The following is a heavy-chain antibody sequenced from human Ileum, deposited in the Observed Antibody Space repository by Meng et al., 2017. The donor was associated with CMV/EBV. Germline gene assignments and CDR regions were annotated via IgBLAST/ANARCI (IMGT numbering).Heavy chain of an antibody. CDR2: ISSSSSYI. D-gene: IGHD2-2*01. CDR3: ARGYCSSTSCFYYYYGMDV. Sequence: GGSLRLSCAASGFTFSSYSMNWVRQAPGKGLEWVSSISSSSSYIYYADSVKGRFTISRDNAKNSLYLQMHSLRAEDTAVYYCARGYCSSTSCFYYYYGMDVWGQGTTVTVSS. CDR1: GFTFSSYS. J-gene: IGHJ6*02. V-gene: IGHV3-21*01.